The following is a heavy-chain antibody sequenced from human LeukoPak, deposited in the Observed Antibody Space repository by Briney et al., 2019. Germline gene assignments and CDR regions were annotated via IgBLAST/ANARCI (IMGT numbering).Heavy chain of an antibody. CDR3: AVRENCGGDCYRQH. V-gene: IGHV4-4*07. Sequence: SETLSLTCTVSGGSISSYYWSWIRQPAGKGLEWIGRIYTSGSTNYNPSLKSRVTMSVDTSKNQFSLKLSSVTVAATAVYYCAVRENCGGDCYRQHWGQGTLVTVSS. D-gene: IGHD2-21*02. J-gene: IGHJ1*01. CDR2: IYTSGST. CDR1: GGSISSYY.